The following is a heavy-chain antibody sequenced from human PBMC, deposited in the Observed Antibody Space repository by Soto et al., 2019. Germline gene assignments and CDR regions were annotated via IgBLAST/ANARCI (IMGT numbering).Heavy chain of an antibody. CDR3: ENCRLPAIPAAADY. D-gene: IGHD2-2*01. CDR1: GYTFTSFQ. V-gene: IGHV1-46*01. CDR2: INPGSGST. Sequence: GASVKVSCTTSGYTFTSFQMHWVRHAPGQGLEWMGIINPGSGSTNYAQKFQGRVTMTSDTATRTIYMELSSLRSEDTAVNYRENCRLPAIPAAADYWGQGTLVTVSS. J-gene: IGHJ4*02.